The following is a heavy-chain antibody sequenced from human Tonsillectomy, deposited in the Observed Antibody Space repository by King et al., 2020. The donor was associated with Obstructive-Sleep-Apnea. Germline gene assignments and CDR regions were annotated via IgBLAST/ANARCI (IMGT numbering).Heavy chain of an antibody. Sequence: QLVQSGAEVKKPGASVKVSCKASGYTFTSYGISWVRQAPGQGLEWMGWISGYNGNTNYAQKLQGRVTMTTDTSTSTAYMELRNLRSDDTAVYYCARPRGYCSGGSCPDTYYYYGMDVWGHGTTVTVSS. V-gene: IGHV1-18*01. CDR1: GYTFTSYG. CDR3: ARPRGYCSGGSCPDTYYYYGMDV. D-gene: IGHD2-15*01. J-gene: IGHJ6*02. CDR2: ISGYNGNT.